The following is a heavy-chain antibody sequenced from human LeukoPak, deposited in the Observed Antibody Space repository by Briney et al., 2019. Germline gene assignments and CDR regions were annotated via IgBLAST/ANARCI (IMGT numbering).Heavy chain of an antibody. J-gene: IGHJ5*02. D-gene: IGHD3-22*01. CDR1: GGSFSDYY. Sequence: ASETLSLTCAVYGGSFSDYYWSWIRQPPGKGLEWLGEINHSGSTNYNPSLKSRVTISVDTSKNQFSLNLSSVTAADTAVYYCARGSKYYYDSSGFPNWFDPWGQGTLVAVSS. CDR2: INHSGST. V-gene: IGHV4-34*01. CDR3: ARGSKYYYDSSGFPNWFDP.